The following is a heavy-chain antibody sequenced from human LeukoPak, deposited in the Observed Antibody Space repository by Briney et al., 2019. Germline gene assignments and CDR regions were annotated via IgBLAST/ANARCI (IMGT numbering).Heavy chain of an antibody. CDR1: GFTFSNYD. CDR2: IWSDGSDK. CDR3: ARAPQWLLFDC. V-gene: IGHV3-33*01. D-gene: IGHD3-22*01. J-gene: IGHJ4*02. Sequence: GRSLRLSCAASGFTFSNYDMHWVRQAPGKGLEWVAVIWSDGSDKYYEDSVKGRFTISRDNSKNTLDLQMNSLRAEDTAVYYCARAPQWLLFDCWGQGTLVTVSS.